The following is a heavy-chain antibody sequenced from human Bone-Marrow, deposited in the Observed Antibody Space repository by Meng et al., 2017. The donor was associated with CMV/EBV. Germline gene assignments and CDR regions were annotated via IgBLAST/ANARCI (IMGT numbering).Heavy chain of an antibody. J-gene: IGHJ1*01. CDR3: GIAAAGVEYFQH. Sequence: SETLSLTCGVYGGSFSDYYWSWIRRPPGKGLEWIGEINRSGSSSYNPSLKSRVTISIDTSKNQFSLKVNSVTAADTAVYYCGIAAAGVEYFQHWGQGTLVTVSS. CDR2: INRSGSS. D-gene: IGHD6-13*01. V-gene: IGHV4-34*01. CDR1: GGSFSDYY.